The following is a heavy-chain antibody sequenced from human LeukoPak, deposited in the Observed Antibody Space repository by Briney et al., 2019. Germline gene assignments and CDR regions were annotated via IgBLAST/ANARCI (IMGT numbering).Heavy chain of an antibody. CDR3: ARLIYDSSGYYYGLGKYYFDY. J-gene: IGHJ4*02. Sequence: SETLSLPCTVSGGSISSSSYYWGWIRPPPGKGLEWFGSIYYSGSTYYNPSLNSRVNISVETSKNQFSLKLSSVTAADTAVFYCARLIYDSSGYYYGLGKYYFDYWGQGTLVTVSS. V-gene: IGHV4-39*01. D-gene: IGHD3-22*01. CDR2: IYYSGST. CDR1: GGSISSSSYY.